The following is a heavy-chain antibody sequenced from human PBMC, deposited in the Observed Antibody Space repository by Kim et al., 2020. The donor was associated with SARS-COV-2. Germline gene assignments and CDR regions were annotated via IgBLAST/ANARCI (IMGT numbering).Heavy chain of an antibody. CDR3: ARDRGYGDDTFDY. Sequence: NYARMIRARATGTTDASASTVYMELRSLRSDDTAVYFCARDRGYGDDTFDYWGQGTLVTVSS. D-gene: IGHD3-16*01. V-gene: IGHV1-18*01. J-gene: IGHJ4*02.